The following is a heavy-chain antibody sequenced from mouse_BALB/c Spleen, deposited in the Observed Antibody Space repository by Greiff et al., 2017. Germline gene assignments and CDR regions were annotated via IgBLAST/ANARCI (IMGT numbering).Heavy chain of an antibody. J-gene: IGHJ2*01. CDR2: INPSDSYT. CDR1: GYTFTSYW. D-gene: IGHD2-2*01. CDR3: TRKAYGYDGYYFDY. Sequence: VQLQQPGAELVRPGASVKLSCKASGYTFTSYWINWVKQRPGQGLEWIGNINPSDSYTNYNQKFKDKATLTVDKSSSTAYMQLSSPTSEDSAVYYCTRKAYGYDGYYFDYWGQGTTLTVSS. V-gene: IGHV1-69*02.